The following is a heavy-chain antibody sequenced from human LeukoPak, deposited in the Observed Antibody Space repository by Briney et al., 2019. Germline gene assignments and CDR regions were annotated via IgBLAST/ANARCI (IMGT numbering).Heavy chain of an antibody. Sequence: SETLSLTCTVSGGSISSGGYYWRWIRQHPGKGLEWIGYIYYSGSTYYNPSLKSRVTISVDTSKNQFSLKLSSVTAADTAVYYCARMAAAGTWNFDYWGQGTLVTVSS. CDR2: IYYSGST. CDR3: ARMAAAGTWNFDY. CDR1: GGSISSGGYY. D-gene: IGHD6-13*01. V-gene: IGHV4-31*03. J-gene: IGHJ4*02.